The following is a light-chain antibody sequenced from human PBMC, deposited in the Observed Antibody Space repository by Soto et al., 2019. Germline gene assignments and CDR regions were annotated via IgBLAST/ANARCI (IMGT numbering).Light chain of an antibody. V-gene: IGKV3-15*01. J-gene: IGKJ5*01. CDR3: QQSYTTPSIT. CDR1: QSVSSN. CDR2: GAS. Sequence: EIVMTQSPATLSVSPGERATLSCSASQSVSSNLAWYQQKPGQAPRLLIYGASTRATGIPARFSGSGSGTEFTLTITSLQPEDFATYYCQQSYTTPSITFGQGTRLEIK.